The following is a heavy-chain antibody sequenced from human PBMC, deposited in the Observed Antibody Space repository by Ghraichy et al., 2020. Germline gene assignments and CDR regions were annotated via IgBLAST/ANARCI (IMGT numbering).Heavy chain of an antibody. CDR3: ARERLPVTGTNRGWFDP. J-gene: IGHJ5*02. D-gene: IGHD1-20*01. CDR2: INPNSGGT. V-gene: IGHV1-2*02. Sequence: ASVKVSCKASGYTFTGYYMHWVRQAPGQGLEWMGWINPNSGGTNYAQKFQGRVTMTRDTSISTAYMELSRLRSDDTAVYYCARERLPVTGTNRGWFDPWGQGTLVTVSS. CDR1: GYTFTGYY.